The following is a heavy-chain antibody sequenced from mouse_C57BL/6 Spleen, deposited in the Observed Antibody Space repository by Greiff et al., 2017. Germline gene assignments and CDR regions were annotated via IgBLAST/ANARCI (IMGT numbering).Heavy chain of an antibody. J-gene: IGHJ4*01. CDR1: GFNIKDYY. Sequence: EVKVEESGAELVKPGASVKLSCTASGFNIKDYYMHWVKQRTEQGLEWIGRIDPEDGETKYAPKFQGKATITADTSSNTAYLQLSSLTSEDTAVYYCARKNDYDLYAMDYGGQGTSVTVSS. D-gene: IGHD2-4*01. V-gene: IGHV14-2*01. CDR3: ARKNDYDLYAMDY. CDR2: IDPEDGET.